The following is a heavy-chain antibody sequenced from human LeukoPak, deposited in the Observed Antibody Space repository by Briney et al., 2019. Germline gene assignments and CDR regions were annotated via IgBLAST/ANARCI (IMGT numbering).Heavy chain of an antibody. CDR1: GFTFSTYW. Sequence: PGGSLRLSCAASGFTFSTYWMSWVRQAPGKGLEWVANIKQDGSEKYYVDSVQGRFTISRDNAENSLYLQMSSLRAEDTAVYYCARDSFQWLPSFDYWGQGTLVTVSS. D-gene: IGHD3-22*01. CDR3: ARDSFQWLPSFDY. CDR2: IKQDGSEK. J-gene: IGHJ4*02. V-gene: IGHV3-7*01.